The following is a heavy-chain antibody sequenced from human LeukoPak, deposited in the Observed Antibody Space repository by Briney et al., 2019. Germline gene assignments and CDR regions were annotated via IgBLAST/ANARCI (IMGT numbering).Heavy chain of an antibody. D-gene: IGHD3-10*01. CDR1: GFRFSLYE. CDR3: ATQAGYYNSGISDH. J-gene: IGHJ4*02. V-gene: IGHV3-48*03. Sequence: GGSLRLSCAASGFRFSLYEMNWARQAPGKGLEWVAYIGSSSSAIYYADSVKGRFTISRDNAKNSLYLQMNSLRAEDTAIYYCATQAGYYNSGISDHWGQGTLVTVSS. CDR2: IGSSSSAI.